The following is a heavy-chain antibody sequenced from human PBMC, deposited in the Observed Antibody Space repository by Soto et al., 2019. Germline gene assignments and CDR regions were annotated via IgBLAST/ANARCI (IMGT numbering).Heavy chain of an antibody. CDR3: ARLEGLATISYDFDV. V-gene: IGHV4-39*01. J-gene: IGHJ4*02. D-gene: IGHD3-9*01. Sequence: WETLSFTCSASGDPIDSHKYYWGGSRQRTGKGLEWIGSIYFRGNTYYNPSLQTRVTISLDKSKSQFSLKMNSVTAADSALFFFARLEGLATISYDFDVWGQGALVTVSS. CDR2: IYFRGNT. CDR1: GDPIDSHKYY.